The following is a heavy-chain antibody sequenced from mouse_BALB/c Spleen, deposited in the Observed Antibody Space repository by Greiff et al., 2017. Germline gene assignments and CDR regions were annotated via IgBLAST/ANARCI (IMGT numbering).Heavy chain of an antibody. J-gene: IGHJ4*01. CDR2: ISSGSSTI. CDR3: AREGDYYGNYGGAMDY. V-gene: IGHV5-17*02. CDR1: GFTFSSFG. D-gene: IGHD2-1*01. Sequence: DVKLVESGGGLVQPGGSRKLSCAASGFTFSSFGMHWVRQAPEKGLEWVAYISSGSSTIYYADTVKGRFTISRDNPKNTLFLQMTSLRSEDTAMYYCAREGDYYGNYGGAMDYWGQGTSVTVSS.